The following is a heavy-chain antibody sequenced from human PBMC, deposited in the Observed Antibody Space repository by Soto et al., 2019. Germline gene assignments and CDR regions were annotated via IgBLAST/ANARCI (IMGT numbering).Heavy chain of an antibody. V-gene: IGHV3-33*01. CDR1: GFKFTDYG. Sequence: QVQLVESGGGVVQPGRSLRLSCVASGFKFTDYGLNWVRQTPGKGLEWVAISWFDGSIAYYAESVKGRFTISRDDSRNTVYLHMNSLRGEDTAMYYCARDGARIDSSGKFDYWSQGTQVTVSS. D-gene: IGHD3-22*01. CDR3: ARDGARIDSSGKFDY. J-gene: IGHJ4*02. CDR2: SWFDGSIA.